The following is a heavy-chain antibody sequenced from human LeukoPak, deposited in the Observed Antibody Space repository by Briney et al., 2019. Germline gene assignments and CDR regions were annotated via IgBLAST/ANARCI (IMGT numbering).Heavy chain of an antibody. CDR1: GFTFSSYA. J-gene: IGHJ4*02. V-gene: IGHV3-23*01. CDR2: ISGSGGST. CDR3: AKRRTSGWSRAALEY. D-gene: IGHD6-19*01. Sequence: GGSLRLSCAASGFTFSSYAMSWVRQAPGKGLGWVSAISGSGGSTYYADSVKGRFTISRDNSKNTLYLQMNSLRAEDTAVYYCAKRRTSGWSRAALEYWGQGTLVTVPS.